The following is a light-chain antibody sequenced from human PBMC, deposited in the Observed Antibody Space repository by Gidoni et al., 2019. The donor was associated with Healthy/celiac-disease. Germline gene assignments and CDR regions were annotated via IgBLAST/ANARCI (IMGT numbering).Light chain of an antibody. CDR1: SSNIGAGYD. Sequence: QSVLTQPPSVSGAPGQRVTISCTGSSSNIGAGYDVHWYQQLPGTAPKLLIYGNSNRPSGVPDRFSGSKSGTSASLAITGLQAEDEDDYYCQSYDSSLSGSRDVVFGGGTKLTVL. V-gene: IGLV1-40*01. CDR3: QSYDSSLSGSRDVV. J-gene: IGLJ2*01. CDR2: GNS.